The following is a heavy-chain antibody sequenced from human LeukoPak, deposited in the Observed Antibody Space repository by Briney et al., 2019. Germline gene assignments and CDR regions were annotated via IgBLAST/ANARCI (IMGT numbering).Heavy chain of an antibody. CDR3: AGDYWWSYDY. CDR2: ISKDGSDK. CDR1: GFTFSDYA. J-gene: IGHJ4*02. Sequence: ERSLRLSCAASGFTFSDYAMHWVRQAPGKGLEWVAVISKDGSDKYYPGSVRGRFTISRDNSKNTIYLQMDSLRAEDTAIYYCAGDYWWSYDYWGQGTLVTVSS. V-gene: IGHV3-30-3*01. D-gene: IGHD1-26*01.